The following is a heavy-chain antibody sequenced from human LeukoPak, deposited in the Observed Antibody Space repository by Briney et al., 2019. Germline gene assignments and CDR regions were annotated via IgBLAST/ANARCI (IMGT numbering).Heavy chain of an antibody. V-gene: IGHV3-48*04. Sequence: GGSLRLSCAASGFTFSTYTMNWVRQAPGKGLEWVSYITSSSSSTINYADSVKGRFTISRDNAENSLYLQMSSLRAEDTAVYHCARGIRKSAGVGYHYYMDVWGKGTTVTVSS. J-gene: IGHJ6*03. CDR1: GFTFSTYT. D-gene: IGHD3-10*01. CDR3: ARGIRKSAGVGYHYYMDV. CDR2: ITSSSSSTI.